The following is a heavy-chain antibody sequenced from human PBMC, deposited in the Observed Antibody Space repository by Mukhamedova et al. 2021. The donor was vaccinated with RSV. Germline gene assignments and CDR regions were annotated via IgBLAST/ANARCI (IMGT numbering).Heavy chain of an antibody. CDR3: ARASITPGGPGAFGP. D-gene: IGHD3-10*01. J-gene: IGHJ5*02. V-gene: IGHV4-39*01. CDR2: IYRNGNT. Sequence: GWIRQSPVKGLEWIGTIYRNGNTHYNPSLTSRVTLSVDTSNNQFSLKLGSVTAADTAVYYRARASITPGGPGAFGPWGQGSLVTV.